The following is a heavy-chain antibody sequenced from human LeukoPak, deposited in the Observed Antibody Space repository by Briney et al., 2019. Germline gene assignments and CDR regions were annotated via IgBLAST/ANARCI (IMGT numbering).Heavy chain of an antibody. J-gene: IGHJ4*02. CDR3: MTGYSSHGYYEGNY. Sequence: GGSLRLSCVASGFTFSRFWMIWVRQAPGKGLEWVAMIKPDGSGEYYLDSVKGRFTISRDNAKNSLYLQMNSLRADDTAVYFCMTGYSSHGYYEGNYWGQGILVTVSS. CDR2: IKPDGSGE. V-gene: IGHV3-7*01. CDR1: GFTFSRFW. D-gene: IGHD6-19*01.